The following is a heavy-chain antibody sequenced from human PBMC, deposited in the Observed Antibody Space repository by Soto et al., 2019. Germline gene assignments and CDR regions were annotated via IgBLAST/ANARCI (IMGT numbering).Heavy chain of an antibody. J-gene: IGHJ4*02. D-gene: IGHD6-19*01. CDR2: ISAYNGNT. Sequence: QVQLGQSGAEVKKPGASVKVSCKASGYTFTSYGISWVRQAPGQGLEWMGWISAYNGNTNYGQKLQGRVTMTTDTSMSTAYMELRSLRSDDTAVYYCAREEDSSGWTGGAWGDWGQGTLVTVSS. CDR3: AREEDSSGWTGGAWGD. V-gene: IGHV1-18*01. CDR1: GYTFTSYG.